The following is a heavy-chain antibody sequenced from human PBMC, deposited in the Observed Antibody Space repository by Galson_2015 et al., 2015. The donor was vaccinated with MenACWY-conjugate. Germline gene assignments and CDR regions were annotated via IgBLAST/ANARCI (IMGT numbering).Heavy chain of an antibody. V-gene: IGHV3-7*01. D-gene: IGHD6-19*01. CDR2: INVDGSEE. CDR1: GFTFNNYW. CDR3: ARGTLAVAGTDY. Sequence: SLRLSCAASGFTFNNYWMTWGRQAPGKGLEWVANINVDGSEENYMDSVRGRFTISRDNAKNSLFLQVNTLRAEDTAVYYCARGTLAVAGTDYWGQGTLVTVSS. J-gene: IGHJ4*02.